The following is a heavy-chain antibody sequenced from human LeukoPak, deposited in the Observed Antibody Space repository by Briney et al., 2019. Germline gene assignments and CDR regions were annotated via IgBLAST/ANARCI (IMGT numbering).Heavy chain of an antibody. CDR2: IKQDGSEK. D-gene: IGHD2-21*02. J-gene: IGHJ4*02. V-gene: IGHV3-7*01. CDR1: GFTFSSYW. CDR3: ARVWDIVVVTAISYDY. Sequence: GGSLRLSCAASGFTFSSYWMSWLRQAPGKGLEWVANIKQDGSEKYYMDSVKGRFTISRDNAKNSLYLQMNSLRAEDTAVYYCARVWDIVVVTAISYDYWGQGTLVTVSS.